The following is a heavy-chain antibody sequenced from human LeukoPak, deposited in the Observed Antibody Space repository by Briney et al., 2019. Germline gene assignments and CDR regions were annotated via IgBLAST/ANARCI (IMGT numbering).Heavy chain of an antibody. D-gene: IGHD6-13*01. V-gene: IGHV3-30*18. Sequence: PGGSLRLSCAASGFTFSSYGMHWVRQAPGKGLEWVAVISYDGSNKYYADSVKGRFTISRDNSKNTLYLQMNSLRAEDTAVYYCAKESGYSSSWSQRGNYYYYYGVDVWGQGTTVTVSS. CDR3: AKESGYSSSWSQRGNYYYYYGVDV. J-gene: IGHJ6*02. CDR2: ISYDGSNK. CDR1: GFTFSSYG.